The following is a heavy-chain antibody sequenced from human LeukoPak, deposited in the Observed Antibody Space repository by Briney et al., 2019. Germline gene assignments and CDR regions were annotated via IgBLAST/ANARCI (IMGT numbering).Heavy chain of an antibody. CDR2: IWYDGSDK. V-gene: IGHV3-33*01. J-gene: IGHJ4*02. Sequence: PGGSLRLSCVASGFTFSSYGMHWVRQAPGKGLEWVAVIWYDGSDKYYADSVKGRFTISRDNSKNTLYLQMNSLRAEDTAVYYCARVTYYYDSSGYSDYWGQGTLVTVSS. CDR1: GFTFSSYG. D-gene: IGHD3-22*01. CDR3: ARVTYYYDSSGYSDY.